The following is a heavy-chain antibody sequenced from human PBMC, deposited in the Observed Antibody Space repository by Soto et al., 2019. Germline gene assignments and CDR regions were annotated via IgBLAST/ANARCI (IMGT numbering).Heavy chain of an antibody. J-gene: IGHJ4*02. D-gene: IGHD3-22*01. Sequence: GGSLRLSCAASGFTFSSYAMSWVRQAPGKGLEWVSAISGSGGSTYYADSVKGRFTISRDNSKNTLYLQMNSLRAEDTAVDYCAKDRYYYVSSGYLNDYWGQGTLVTVSS. CDR1: GFTFSSYA. V-gene: IGHV3-23*01. CDR3: AKDRYYYVSSGYLNDY. CDR2: ISGSGGST.